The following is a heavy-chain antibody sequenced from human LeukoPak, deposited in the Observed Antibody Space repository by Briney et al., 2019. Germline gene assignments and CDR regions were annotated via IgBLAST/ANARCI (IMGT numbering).Heavy chain of an antibody. CDR1: GFTFSDYY. V-gene: IGHV3-11*04. J-gene: IGHJ5*02. D-gene: IGHD3-3*01. CDR3: AKDFAIFGVVRGFDP. CDR2: ISSSGSTI. Sequence: PGGSLRLSCAASGFTFSDYYMSWIRQAPGKGLEWVSYISSSGSTIYYADSVKGRFTISRDNSKNTLYLQMNSLRAEDTAVYYCAKDFAIFGVVRGFDPWGQGTLVTVSS.